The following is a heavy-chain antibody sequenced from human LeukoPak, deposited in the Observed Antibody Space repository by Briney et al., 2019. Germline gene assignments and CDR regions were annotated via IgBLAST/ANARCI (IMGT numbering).Heavy chain of an antibody. V-gene: IGHV3-23*01. CDR2: ISGSGGST. J-gene: IGHJ4*02. CDR1: GFTFSSYA. CDR3: AKGGQHIVVVTALYYFDY. D-gene: IGHD2-21*02. Sequence: GGSLRLSCAASGFTFSSYAMSWVRQAPGKGLEWVSAISGSGGSTYYADSVKGRFTISRDNSKNTLYLQMSSLRAEDTAVYYCAKGGQHIVVVTALYYFDYWGQGTLVTVSS.